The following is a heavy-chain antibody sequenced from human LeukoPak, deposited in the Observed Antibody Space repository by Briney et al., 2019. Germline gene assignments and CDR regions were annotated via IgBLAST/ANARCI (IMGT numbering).Heavy chain of an antibody. CDR2: INPNSGGT. Sequence: ASVKVSCKASGYTFTVYYMHWVRQAPGQGLEWMGRINPNSGGTNYAQKFQGRVTMTRDTSISTAYMELSGLRSDDTAVYYCARDSRLRLGELSSEIDYWGQGTLVTVSS. CDR1: GYTFTVYY. D-gene: IGHD3-16*02. CDR3: ARDSRLRLGELSSEIDY. V-gene: IGHV1-2*06. J-gene: IGHJ4*02.